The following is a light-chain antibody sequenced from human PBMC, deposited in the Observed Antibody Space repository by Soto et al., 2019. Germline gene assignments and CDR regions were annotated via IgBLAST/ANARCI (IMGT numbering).Light chain of an antibody. J-gene: IGKJ1*01. CDR1: QTISSW. Sequence: DIQMTQSPSTLSGSVGDRVTITCRASQTISSWLAWYQQKPGKAPKLLIYKASTLKSGVPSRFSGSGSGTEFTLTISSLQPYDFATYYCQHSTSYSEAFGQGTKVELK. CDR2: KAS. V-gene: IGKV1-5*03. CDR3: QHSTSYSEA.